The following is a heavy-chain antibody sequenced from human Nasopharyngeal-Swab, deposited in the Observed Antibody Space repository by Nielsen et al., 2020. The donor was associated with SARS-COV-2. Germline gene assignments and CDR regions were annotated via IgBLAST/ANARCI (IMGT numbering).Heavy chain of an antibody. CDR2: ISSSGSTI. CDR1: GFTFSSYE. Sequence: GESLKISCAASGFTFSSYEMNWVRQAPGKGLEWVSYISSSGSTIYYADSVKGRFTISRDNAKNSLYLQMNSLRAEDTAVYYCARWKYYDFWSGPIDYWGQGTLVTVSS. J-gene: IGHJ4*02. CDR3: ARWKYYDFWSGPIDY. D-gene: IGHD3-3*01. V-gene: IGHV3-48*03.